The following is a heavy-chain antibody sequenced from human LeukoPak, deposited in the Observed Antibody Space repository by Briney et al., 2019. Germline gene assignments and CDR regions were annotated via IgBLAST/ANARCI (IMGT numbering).Heavy chain of an antibody. V-gene: IGHV1-3*01. Sequence: ASVKVSCKASGYTFTSYAMHWVRQAPGQRLEWMGWINAGNGNTKYSQKFQGRVTITGDTSASTAYMELSSLRSEDTAVYYCARGWVVAAYFDYWGQGTLVTVSS. J-gene: IGHJ4*02. CDR1: GYTFTSYA. CDR3: ARGWVVAAYFDY. CDR2: INAGNGNT. D-gene: IGHD5-12*01.